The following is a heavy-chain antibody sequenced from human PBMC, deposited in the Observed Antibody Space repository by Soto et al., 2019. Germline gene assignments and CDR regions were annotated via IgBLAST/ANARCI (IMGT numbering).Heavy chain of an antibody. CDR2: LYYSGST. Sequence: PSQTLSLPCTVAGGPISGYYWSWIRQPPGKGLEWIGYLYYSGSTKYNPSLKSRVTISVDTSKNQFSLKLSSVTTADTAVYYCARDYGDYVNGFDYWGQGALVTVSS. V-gene: IGHV4-59*01. CDR3: ARDYGDYVNGFDY. J-gene: IGHJ4*02. CDR1: GGPISGYY. D-gene: IGHD4-17*01.